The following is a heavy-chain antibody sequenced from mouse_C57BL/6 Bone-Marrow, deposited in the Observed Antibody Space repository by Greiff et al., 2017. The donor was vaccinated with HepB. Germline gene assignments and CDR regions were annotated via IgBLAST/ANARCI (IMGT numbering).Heavy chain of an antibody. CDR2: ISYSGST. V-gene: IGHV3-1*01. J-gene: IGHJ3*01. Sequence: VQLQQSGPGMVKPSQSLSLTCTVTGYSITSGYDWHWIRHFPGNKLEWMGYISYSGSTNYNPSLKSRISITHDTSKNHFFLKLNSVTTEDTATYYCARENYGNWFAYWGQGTLVTVSA. CDR3: ARENYGNWFAY. CDR1: GYSITSGYD. D-gene: IGHD2-1*01.